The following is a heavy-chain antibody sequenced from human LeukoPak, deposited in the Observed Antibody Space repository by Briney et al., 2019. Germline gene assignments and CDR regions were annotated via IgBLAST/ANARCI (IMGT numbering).Heavy chain of an antibody. D-gene: IGHD1-26*01. CDR1: GFTVSSNY. CDR2: IYSGGST. J-gene: IGHJ3*02. CDR3: ARVRWRNSAHDAFDI. V-gene: IGHV3-66*01. Sequence: PGGSLRLSCAASGFTVSSNYMSWVRQAPGKGLEWVPVIYSGGSTYYADPVKGRFTISRDNSKNTLYLQMNSLRAEDTAVYYCARVRWRNSAHDAFDIWGQGTMVTVSS.